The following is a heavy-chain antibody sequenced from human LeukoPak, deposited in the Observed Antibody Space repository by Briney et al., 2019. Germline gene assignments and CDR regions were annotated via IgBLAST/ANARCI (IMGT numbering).Heavy chain of an antibody. J-gene: IGHJ3*02. D-gene: IGHD4-17*01. CDR2: INWNGGST. CDR3: AKDLTYGEYAGGDAFDI. Sequence: GGSLRLSCAASGFTFDDYGMSWVRQAPGKGLEWVSGINWNGGSTGYADSVKGRFTISRDNSENTLYLQMNSLRAEDTAVYYCAKDLTYGEYAGGDAFDIWGQGTMVTVSS. CDR1: GFTFDDYG. V-gene: IGHV3-20*04.